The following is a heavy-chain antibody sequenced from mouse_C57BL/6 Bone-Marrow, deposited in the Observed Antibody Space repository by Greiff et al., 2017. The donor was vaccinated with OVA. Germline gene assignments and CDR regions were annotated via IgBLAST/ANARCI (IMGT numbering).Heavy chain of an antibody. V-gene: IGHV1-75*01. J-gene: IGHJ2*01. CDR3: ARRGDYDGSSYDRDGGPFDY. D-gene: IGHD1-1*01. Sequence: VKLMESGPELVKPGASVKISCKASGYTFTDYYINWVKQRPGQGLEWIGWIFPGSGSTYYNEKFKGKATLTVDKSSSTAYMLLSSLTSEDSAVYFSARRGDYDGSSYDRDGGPFDYWGQGTTLTVSS. CDR1: GYTFTDYY. CDR2: IFPGSGST.